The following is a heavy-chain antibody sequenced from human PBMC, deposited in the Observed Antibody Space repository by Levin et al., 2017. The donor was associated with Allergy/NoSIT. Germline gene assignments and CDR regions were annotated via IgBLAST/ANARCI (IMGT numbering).Heavy chain of an antibody. Sequence: GESLKISCKASGYTFTGYYMHWVRQAPGQGLEWMGWINPNSGGTNYAQKFQGRVTMTRDTSISTAYMELSRLRSDDTAVYYCARGGVAVVGATLSGYWGQGTLVTVSS. D-gene: IGHD1-26*01. CDR3: ARGGVAVVGATLSGY. V-gene: IGHV1-2*02. CDR1: GYTFTGYY. CDR2: INPNSGGT. J-gene: IGHJ4*02.